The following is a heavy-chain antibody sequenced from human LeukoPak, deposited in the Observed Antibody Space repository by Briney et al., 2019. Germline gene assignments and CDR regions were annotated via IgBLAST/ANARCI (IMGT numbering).Heavy chain of an antibody. V-gene: IGHV3-48*02. CDR2: ISSSSSTI. CDR1: GFTFSSYS. J-gene: IGHJ4*02. Sequence: GGSLTLSCAASGFTFSSYSMNWVRQAPGKGLEGVSYISSSSSTIYYADSVKGRFTISRDNAKNSLYLQMNSLRDEDTAVYYCASLHLGELSSNDYWGQGTLVTVSS. CDR3: ASLHLGELSSNDY. D-gene: IGHD3-16*02.